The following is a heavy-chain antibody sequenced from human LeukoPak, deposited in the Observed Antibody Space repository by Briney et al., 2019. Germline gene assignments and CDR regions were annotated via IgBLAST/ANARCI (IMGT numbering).Heavy chain of an antibody. CDR3: ARHDGRYSSGWDFDY. V-gene: IGHV4-59*08. CDR1: GGSISTYY. Sequence: SETLSLTCTGSGGSISTYYWSWIRQPPGKGLEWIGYIYYSGSTNYNPSLKSRVTISVDTSKNQFSLKLNSVTAADTAVYYCARHDGRYSSGWDFDYWGQGTLVTVSS. J-gene: IGHJ4*02. CDR2: IYYSGST. D-gene: IGHD6-19*01.